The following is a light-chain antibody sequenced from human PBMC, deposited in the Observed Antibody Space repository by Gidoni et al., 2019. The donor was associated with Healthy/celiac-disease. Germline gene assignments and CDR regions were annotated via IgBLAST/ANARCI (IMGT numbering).Light chain of an antibody. CDR1: QSVLYSSNNKNY. J-gene: IGKJ2*01. CDR2: WAS. CDR3: QQYYSTPYT. V-gene: IGKV4-1*01. Sequence: DIVMTQSPDSLAVSLGERATIHFQSSQSVLYSSNNKNYLAWYQHKPGQPPKLLIYWASTRESGVPYRFSGSGSGTDFTLTISSLQAEDGSVYYCQQYYSTPYTFGQGTKLEIK.